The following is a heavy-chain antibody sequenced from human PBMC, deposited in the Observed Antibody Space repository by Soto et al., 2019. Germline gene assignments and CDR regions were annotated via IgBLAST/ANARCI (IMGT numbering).Heavy chain of an antibody. CDR3: ARDRVESGYPEYFQH. Sequence: EGQLVESGGSLIQPGGSLRLSCAASGFTVSSNYMSWVRQAPGKGLEWVSVIYSGGSTYYADSVKGRFTISRDNSKNTLYLQMNSLRAEDTAVYYCARDRVESGYPEYFQHWGQGTLVTVSS. CDR1: GFTVSSNY. D-gene: IGHD3-22*01. CDR2: IYSGGST. J-gene: IGHJ1*01. V-gene: IGHV3-53*01.